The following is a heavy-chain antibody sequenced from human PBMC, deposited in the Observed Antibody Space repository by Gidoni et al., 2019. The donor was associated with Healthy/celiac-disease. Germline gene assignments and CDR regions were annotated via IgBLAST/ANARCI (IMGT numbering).Heavy chain of an antibody. CDR2: MNPNSGNK. D-gene: IGHD4-17*01. CDR3: ARGIGWDTRGGSDYDY. V-gene: IGHV1-8*01. CDR1: GYTFTSYD. J-gene: IGHJ4*02. Sequence: QVQLVQSGAEVKKPGASVKVSCKASGYTFTSYDINWVRQATGQGLEWMGWMNPNSGNKGYAQKFQGRVTMTRNTSISTAYMGLSSLRSEDTAVYYCARGIGWDTRGGSDYDYWGQGTLVTVSS.